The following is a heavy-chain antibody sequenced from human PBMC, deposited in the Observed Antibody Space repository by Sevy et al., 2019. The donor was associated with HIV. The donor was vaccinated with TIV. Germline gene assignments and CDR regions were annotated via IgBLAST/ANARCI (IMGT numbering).Heavy chain of an antibody. Sequence: GGSLRLSCAASGFTFSSYWMSWVRQAPGKGLEWVANIKQDGSEKYYVDSVKGRFTISRDNAKNSLYLQMNSLRAEDTAVYYCARAPWGGLRCFDYWGQGTLVTVSS. CDR3: ARAPWGGLRCFDY. CDR1: GFTFSSYW. D-gene: IGHD5-12*01. J-gene: IGHJ4*02. V-gene: IGHV3-7*01. CDR2: IKQDGSEK.